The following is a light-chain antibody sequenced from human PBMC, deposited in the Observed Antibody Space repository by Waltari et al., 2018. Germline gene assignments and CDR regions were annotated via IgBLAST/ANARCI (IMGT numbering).Light chain of an antibody. CDR2: DSN. CDR1: RSNIGSGYD. J-gene: IGLJ1*01. V-gene: IGLV1-40*01. Sequence: QSVLTQPPSVSGAPGQRVTISCTGTRSNIGSGYDVHWYQHLPGTAPKLLIYDSNNRPSGVPDRFSGSKSGTSASLAITGLQAEDEADYYCQSYDSSLSGSYVFGTGTKVTVL. CDR3: QSYDSSLSGSYV.